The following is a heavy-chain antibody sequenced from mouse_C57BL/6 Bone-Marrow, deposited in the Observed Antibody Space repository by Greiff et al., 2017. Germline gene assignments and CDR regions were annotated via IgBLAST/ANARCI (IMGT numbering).Heavy chain of an antibody. CDR2: FHPYNDDN. J-gene: IGHJ4*01. CDR1: GYTFTTYP. Sequence: QVQLQQSGAELVKPGASVKMSCKASGYTFTTYPIEWMKQNHGKSLEWIGNFHPYNDDNKYNEKFKGKATLTVEKSSSTVYLELSRLTSDESAFYCCARGNWADYAMDYWGQGTSVTVTS. CDR3: ARGNWADYAMDY. V-gene: IGHV1-47*01. D-gene: IGHD4-1*01.